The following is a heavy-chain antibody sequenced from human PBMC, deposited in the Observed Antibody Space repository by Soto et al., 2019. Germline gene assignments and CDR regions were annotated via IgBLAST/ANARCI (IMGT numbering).Heavy chain of an antibody. CDR2: INHGGST. V-gene: IGHV4-34*01. Sequence: PSETLSLTCAVYGGSFSGYSWTWIRQPPGTGLEWIGEINHGGSTNYNPSLKSRVTISVDTSKNQFSLKLTSVTAADTAVYYCARWKLEVATMRDYYFGMDVWGHGTTVT. CDR1: GGSFSGYS. J-gene: IGHJ6*02. D-gene: IGHD5-12*01. CDR3: ARWKLEVATMRDYYFGMDV.